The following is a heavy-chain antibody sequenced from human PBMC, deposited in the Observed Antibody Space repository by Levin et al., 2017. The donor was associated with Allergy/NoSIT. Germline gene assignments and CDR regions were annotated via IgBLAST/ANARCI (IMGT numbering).Heavy chain of an antibody. J-gene: IGHJ6*02. CDR2: INPNSGGT. CDR3: ARELAARLSNYFYGMDV. Sequence: ASVKVSCKASGYTFTGYYMHWVRQAPGQGLEWMGWINPNSGGTNYAQKFQGRVTMTRDTSISTAYMELSRLRSDDTAVYYCARELAARLSNYFYGMDVWGQGTTVTVSS. CDR1: GYTFTGYY. V-gene: IGHV1-2*02. D-gene: IGHD6-6*01.